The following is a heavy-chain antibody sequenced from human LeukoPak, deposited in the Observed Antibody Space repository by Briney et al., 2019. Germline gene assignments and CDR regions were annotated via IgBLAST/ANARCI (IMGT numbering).Heavy chain of an antibody. V-gene: IGHV2-5*02. CDR1: GFSFSTSGVG. D-gene: IGHD4-17*01. Sequence: SGPTLVKPTPTLTLTCTFSGFSFSTSGVGVGWIRQPPGKALEWLALIYWDDDKRYSPSLKSRLTITKDTSKNQVVLTMTDIDPVDTATYYCAHGGVTTSGFDYWGQGTLVTVSS. J-gene: IGHJ4*02. CDR3: AHGGVTTSGFDY. CDR2: IYWDDDK.